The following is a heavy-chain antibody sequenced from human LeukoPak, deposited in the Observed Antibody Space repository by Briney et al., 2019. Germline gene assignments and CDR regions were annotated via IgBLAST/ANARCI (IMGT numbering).Heavy chain of an antibody. V-gene: IGHV4-59*01. CDR1: GGSISSYY. Sequence: SETLSLTCTVSGGSISSYYWSWIRQPPEKGLEWIGYIYYSGSTNYNPSLKSRVTISVDTSKNQFSLKLSSVTAADTAVYYCARRLYGDHSFDYWGQGTLVTVSS. CDR3: ARRLYGDHSFDY. D-gene: IGHD4-17*01. J-gene: IGHJ4*02. CDR2: IYYSGST.